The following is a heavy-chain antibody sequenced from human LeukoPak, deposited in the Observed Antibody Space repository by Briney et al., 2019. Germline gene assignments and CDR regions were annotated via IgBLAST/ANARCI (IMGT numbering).Heavy chain of an antibody. Sequence: GGSLRLSCAASGFTFSSYEMNWVRQAPGKGLEWVSYISSSGSTIYYADSVKGRFTISRDNAKNSLYLQMNSLRAEDTAVYYCARERWVAVAGRWSYYYYGMDVWGQGTTVTVSS. CDR2: ISSSGSTI. CDR3: ARERWVAVAGRWSYYYYGMDV. V-gene: IGHV3-48*03. J-gene: IGHJ6*02. D-gene: IGHD6-19*01. CDR1: GFTFSSYE.